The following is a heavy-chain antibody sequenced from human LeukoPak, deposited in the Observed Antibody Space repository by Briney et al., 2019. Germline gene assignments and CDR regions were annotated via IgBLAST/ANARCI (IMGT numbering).Heavy chain of an antibody. CDR2: ISSSSSTI. Sequence: PGGSLRLSCAASGFTFSSYSMNWVRQAPGKGLEWVSYISSSSSTIYYADSVKGRFTISRDNAKNSLYLQMNSLRAEDTAVYYCARGGYYDSSGSPLDYWGQGTLVTVS. CDR3: ARGGYYDSSGSPLDY. D-gene: IGHD3-22*01. J-gene: IGHJ4*02. CDR1: GFTFSSYS. V-gene: IGHV3-48*04.